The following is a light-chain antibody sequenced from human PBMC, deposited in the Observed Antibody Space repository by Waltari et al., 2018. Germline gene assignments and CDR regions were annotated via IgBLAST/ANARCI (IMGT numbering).Light chain of an antibody. V-gene: IGKV3-15*01. CDR3: QQYNNWPPPLT. CDR2: YAS. Sequence: EIVMTQSPATLSVSPGERATLSCRASQSVDRTLAWYQQKPGQAPRLLIYYASTRATGIPARFSGSGSGTEFTLTISILQSEDFAVYYCQQYNNWPPPLTFGGGTKVEIK. CDR1: QSVDRT. J-gene: IGKJ4*01.